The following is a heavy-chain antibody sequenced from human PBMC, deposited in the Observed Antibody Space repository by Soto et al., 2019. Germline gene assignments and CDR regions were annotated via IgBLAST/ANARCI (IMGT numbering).Heavy chain of an antibody. CDR2: GGGCGDNT. D-gene: IGHD3-10*01. J-gene: IGHJ4*02. Sequence: VQLLESGGGLVQPGGSLRLSCAASGFTFSSYTMNWLRQAPGKGLEWVASGGGCGDNTFHEDSVKGRFTISRVDFQDTMYLQMNSLRAEDTAVYFCAKRESGSWRSPPLINYWGQGTLFTVS. CDR1: GFTFSSYT. V-gene: IGHV3-23*01. CDR3: AKRESGSWRSPPLINY.